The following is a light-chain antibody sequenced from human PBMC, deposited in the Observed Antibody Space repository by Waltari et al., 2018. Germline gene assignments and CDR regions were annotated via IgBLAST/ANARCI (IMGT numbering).Light chain of an antibody. J-gene: IGKJ1*01. V-gene: IGKV3-20*01. Sequence: EIVLTQSPGTLSWSPGERATLSCRASEFVCNDYLAWYQQKPGQAPRLLIYDASRRATGTPDRFSGSGSGTDFSLTISRLEPEDFAVYYCQQYYSSPWTFGQGTKVDI. CDR1: EFVCNDY. CDR3: QQYYSSPWT. CDR2: DAS.